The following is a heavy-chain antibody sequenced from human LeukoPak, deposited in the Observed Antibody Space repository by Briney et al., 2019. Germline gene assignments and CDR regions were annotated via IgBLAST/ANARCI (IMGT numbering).Heavy chain of an antibody. CDR1: GGSFSGYY. D-gene: IGHD5-24*01. CDR2: INHSGST. J-gene: IGHJ4*02. CDR3: ARGNAWEMATTTYYFDY. V-gene: IGHV4-34*01. Sequence: SETLSLTCAVYGGSFSGYYWSWIRQPPGKGLEWIGEINHSGSTNYNPSLKSRVTISVDTSKNQFSLKLSSVTAAATAVYYCARGNAWEMATTTYYFDYWGQGTLVTVSS.